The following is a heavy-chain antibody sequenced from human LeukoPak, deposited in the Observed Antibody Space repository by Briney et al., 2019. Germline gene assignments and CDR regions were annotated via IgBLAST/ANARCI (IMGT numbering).Heavy chain of an antibody. V-gene: IGHV3-49*04. CDR3: TSCSSFSCYTFDFDY. D-gene: IGHD2-2*02. CDR2: IRSKAYGGTT. CDR1: GFTFGDYA. Sequence: PGRSLRLSCTASGFTFGDYAMSWVRQAPGKGLEWVGFIRSKAYGGTTEYAASVKGRSTISRDDSKSIAYLQMNSLKTEDTAVYYCTSCSSFSCYTFDFDYWGQGTLVTVSS. J-gene: IGHJ4*02.